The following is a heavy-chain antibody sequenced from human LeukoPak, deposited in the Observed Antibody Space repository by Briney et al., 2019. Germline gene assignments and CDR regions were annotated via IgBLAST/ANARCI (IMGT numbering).Heavy chain of an antibody. CDR1: GGSISSYY. D-gene: IGHD5-18*01. CDR3: ARGRRYSYGQGDAFDI. CDR2: IYTSGST. V-gene: IGHV4-4*07. J-gene: IGHJ3*02. Sequence: SETLSLTXTVSGGSISSYYWSWIRQPAGKGLEWIGRIYTSGSTNYNPSLKSRVTMSVDTSKNQFSLKLSSVTAADTAVYYCARGRRYSYGQGDAFDIWGQGTMVTVSS.